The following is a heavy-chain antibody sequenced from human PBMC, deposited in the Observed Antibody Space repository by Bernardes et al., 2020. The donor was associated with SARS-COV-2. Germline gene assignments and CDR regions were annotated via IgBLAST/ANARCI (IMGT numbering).Heavy chain of an antibody. D-gene: IGHD2-2*01. J-gene: IGHJ4*02. CDR2: IYTSGNT. CDR3: ARATSYQLLPIGFDY. CDR1: GGSISSYY. V-gene: IGHV4-4*07. Sequence: SETLSLTCTVSGGSISSYYWSWIRQPAGKGLEWIGRIYTSGNTNYNPSLKSRVTMSVDTSKDQFSLKLSSVTAADTAVYYCARATSYQLLPIGFDYWGQGTLVTVSS.